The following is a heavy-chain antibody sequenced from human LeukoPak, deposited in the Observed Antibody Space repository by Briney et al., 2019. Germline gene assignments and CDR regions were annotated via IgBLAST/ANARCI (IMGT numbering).Heavy chain of an antibody. D-gene: IGHD6-19*01. V-gene: IGHV4-59*01. CDR1: GVSIINYY. J-gene: IGHJ5*01. Sequence: SEALSLTCSVSGVSIINYYWSWIRQTPGKGLEWIGYIYYTGSTNYNPSLKSRVTISVDTSKNQFSLKLRSVTAADTAVYYCAREGYSSNWYDYWGQGILVTVSS. CDR2: IYYTGST. CDR3: AREGYSSNWYDY.